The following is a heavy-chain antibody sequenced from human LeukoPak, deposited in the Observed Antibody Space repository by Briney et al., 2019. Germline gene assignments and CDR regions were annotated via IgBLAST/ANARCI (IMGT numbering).Heavy chain of an antibody. D-gene: IGHD1-1*01. CDR3: ARHEKTTAGVRVLDY. Sequence: GESLKISCKGSGYSFTNYWIGWVRQMPGKRLEWMGIIYPGDSDTRYTPSFQGQVTISADKSISTTYLQWSSLKASDTAIYYCARHEKTTAGVRVLDYWGQGTLVTVSS. CDR1: GYSFTNYW. CDR2: IYPGDSDT. V-gene: IGHV5-51*01. J-gene: IGHJ4*02.